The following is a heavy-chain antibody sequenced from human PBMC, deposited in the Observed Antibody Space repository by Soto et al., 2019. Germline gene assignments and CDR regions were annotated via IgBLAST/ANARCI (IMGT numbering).Heavy chain of an antibody. J-gene: IGHJ6*02. CDR1: GFTFSSYG. CDR3: AKDTLSLGVVAATYYYYYGMDV. Sequence: GGSLRLSCAASGFTFSSYGMHWVRQAPGKGLEWVAVISYDGSNKYYADSVKGRFTISRDNSKNTLYLQMNSLRAEDTAVYYCAKDTLSLGVVAATYYYYYGMDVWGQGTTVTVSS. V-gene: IGHV3-30*18. CDR2: ISYDGSNK. D-gene: IGHD2-15*01.